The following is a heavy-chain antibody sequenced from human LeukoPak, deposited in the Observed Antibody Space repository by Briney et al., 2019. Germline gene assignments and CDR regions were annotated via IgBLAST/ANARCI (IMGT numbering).Heavy chain of an antibody. J-gene: IGHJ4*02. V-gene: IGHV3-53*01. CDR3: ARGVEPLAANTLAY. CDR1: GFTVITND. CDR2: LYSDGNT. Sequence: GGSLRLSCAASGFTVITNDMTWVRQAPGKGLEWVSVLYSDGNTKYADSVQGRFTISGDNSKNTLYLEVNSLSPDDTAVYYCARGVEPLAANTLAYWGQGTLVTVSS. D-gene: IGHD1-14*01.